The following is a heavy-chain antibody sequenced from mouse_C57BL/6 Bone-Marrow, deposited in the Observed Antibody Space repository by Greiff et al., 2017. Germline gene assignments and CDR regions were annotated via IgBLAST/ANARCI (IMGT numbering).Heavy chain of an antibody. CDR1: GFTFSSYA. D-gene: IGHD1-3*01. Sequence: EVQLVESGGGLVKPGGSLKLSCAASGFTFSSYAMSWVRQTPEKRLEWVATISDGGSYTYYPDNVKGRFTISGDNAKNNLYLQMSHLKSEDTAMYYCARDNFWFAYWGQGTLVTVSA. J-gene: IGHJ3*01. V-gene: IGHV5-4*01. CDR2: ISDGGSYT. CDR3: ARDNFWFAY.